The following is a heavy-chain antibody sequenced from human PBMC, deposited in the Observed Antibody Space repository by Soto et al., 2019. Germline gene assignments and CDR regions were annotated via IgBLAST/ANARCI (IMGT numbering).Heavy chain of an antibody. CDR2: ISGSGGST. CDR3: AKVSGYCSSTSCPMDAFDI. V-gene: IGHV3-23*01. CDR1: GFTFSSYA. J-gene: IGHJ3*02. Sequence: GGSLRLSCAASGFTFSSYAMSWVLQAPGKGLEWVSAISGSGGSTYYADSVKGRFTISRDNSKNTLYLQMNSLRAEDTAVYYCAKVSGYCSSTSCPMDAFDIWGQGTMVTVSS. D-gene: IGHD2-2*01.